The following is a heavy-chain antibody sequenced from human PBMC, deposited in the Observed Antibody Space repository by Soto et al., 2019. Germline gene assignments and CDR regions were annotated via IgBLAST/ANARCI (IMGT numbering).Heavy chain of an antibody. J-gene: IGHJ4*02. V-gene: IGHV2-5*02. CDR3: SHSQHYLDY. D-gene: IGHD2-2*01. Sequence: QITLKESGPTLVKPTQTLTLTCTFSGFSLSTSGVGVGWIRQPPGKALEWLALIYWDDDKRYSPSLKSRLTITQNTSKNQGDLTMTNMDPLVTATYYCSHSQHYLDYWGQGTLVTVSS. CDR1: GFSLSTSGVG. CDR2: IYWDDDK.